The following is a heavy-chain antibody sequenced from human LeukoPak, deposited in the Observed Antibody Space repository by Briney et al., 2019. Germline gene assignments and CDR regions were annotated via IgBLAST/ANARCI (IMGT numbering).Heavy chain of an antibody. Sequence: SETLSLTCTVSGGSISSSSYLWGWIRQPSGKGLEWVVSTYYSGSTYYNPSLKNRVTISVDASTNRFSLKLSSLTSADTARDFCARDTGTYYYSSGSHDAFDIWGQGTMVTV. V-gene: IGHV4-39*01. CDR1: GGSISSSSYL. J-gene: IGHJ3*02. D-gene: IGHD3-10*01. CDR2: TYYSGST. CDR3: ARDTGTYYYSSGSHDAFDI.